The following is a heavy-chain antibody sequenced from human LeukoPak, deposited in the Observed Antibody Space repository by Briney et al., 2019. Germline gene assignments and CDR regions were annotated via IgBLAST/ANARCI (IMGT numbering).Heavy chain of an antibody. CDR1: GFTFSSYC. CDR2: ISYDGSNK. J-gene: IGHJ4*02. D-gene: IGHD3-10*01. Sequence: GRSLRLSCAASGFTFSSYCMHWVRQVPGKGLEWVAVISYDGSNKYYADSVKGRFTISRDNSKNTLYLQMNSLRAEDTAVYYCAKGYYYGSGSYDYRGQGTLVTVSS. V-gene: IGHV3-30*18. CDR3: AKGYYYGSGSYDY.